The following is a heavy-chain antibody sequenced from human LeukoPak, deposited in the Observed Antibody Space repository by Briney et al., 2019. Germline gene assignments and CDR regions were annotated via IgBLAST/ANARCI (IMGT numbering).Heavy chain of an antibody. V-gene: IGHV4-39*07. Sequence: SETLSLTCTVSGGSISSSSYYWGWIRQPPGKGLEWIGSIYYSGSTYYNPSLKSRVTISVDTSKNQFSLKLSSVTAADTAVYYCAGETDTADAFDIWGKGTTVTVSS. CDR1: GGSISSSSYY. CDR2: IYYSGST. CDR3: AGETDTADAFDI. D-gene: IGHD5-18*01. J-gene: IGHJ3*02.